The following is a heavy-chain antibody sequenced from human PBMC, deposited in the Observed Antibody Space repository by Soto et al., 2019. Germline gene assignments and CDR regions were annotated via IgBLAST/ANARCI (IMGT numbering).Heavy chain of an antibody. V-gene: IGHV1-18*04. CDR1: GYTFTSYG. CDR3: ARDGYYYDSSGITGDAFDI. J-gene: IGHJ3*02. D-gene: IGHD3-22*01. Sequence: ASVKVSCKASGYTFTSYGISCVRQAPGQGLEWMGWISAYNGNTNYAQKLQCRVTMTTDTSTSTAYMELRSLRSDDTAVYYCARDGYYYDSSGITGDAFDIWGQGTMVTVSS. CDR2: ISAYNGNT.